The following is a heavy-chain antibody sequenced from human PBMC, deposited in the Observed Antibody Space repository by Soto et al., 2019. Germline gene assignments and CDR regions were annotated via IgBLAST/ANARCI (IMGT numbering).Heavy chain of an antibody. D-gene: IGHD3-22*01. CDR2: ICGSGGST. Sequence: GGSLRLSCAASGFTFSSYAMSWVRQAPGKGLEWVSAICGSGGSTYYDVSVKGRFTISRDNSKNTLYLQMNSLRAEDTAVYYCAKDKGVGSSGYYFDYWGQGTLVTVSS. CDR1: GFTFSSYA. CDR3: AKDKGVGSSGYYFDY. V-gene: IGHV3-23*01. J-gene: IGHJ4*02.